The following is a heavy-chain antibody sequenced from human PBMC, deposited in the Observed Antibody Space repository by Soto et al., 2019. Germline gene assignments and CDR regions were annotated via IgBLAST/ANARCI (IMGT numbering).Heavy chain of an antibody. J-gene: IGHJ4*02. CDR3: ARAKYDYIWGSYHPFDQ. CDR1: GKSFDNFA. Sequence: QVQLVQSGAEVKKPGASVRLSCKVSGKSFDNFAVHWVRQTPGQRPEWMGRINVGDDKTKYSEKLQGRVIVSYDTSATTGYMELRALSSENTAVYYWARAKYDYIWGSYHPFDQWAQGAQVTVAS. D-gene: IGHD3-16*02. V-gene: IGHV1-3*01. CDR2: INVGDDKT.